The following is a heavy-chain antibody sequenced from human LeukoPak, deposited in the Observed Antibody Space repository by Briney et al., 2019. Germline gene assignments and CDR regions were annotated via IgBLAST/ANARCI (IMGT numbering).Heavy chain of an antibody. CDR1: GFTFSSYW. CDR2: IKEDGSEK. Sequence: PGGSLRLSCAASGFTFSSYWMSWVRQAPGKGLEWVANIKEDGSEKYYVDSVKGGFSISRDNAKNSLYLQMNSLRAEDTAVYYCARDGNILTGYYADYWGQGTLVTVSS. V-gene: IGHV3-7*01. D-gene: IGHD3-9*01. J-gene: IGHJ4*02. CDR3: ARDGNILTGYYADY.